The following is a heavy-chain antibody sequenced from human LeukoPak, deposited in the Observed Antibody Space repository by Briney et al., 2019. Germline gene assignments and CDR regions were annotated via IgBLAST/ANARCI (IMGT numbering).Heavy chain of an antibody. CDR1: GGTFSSYT. J-gene: IGHJ3*02. CDR2: IIPILGIA. V-gene: IGHV1-69*02. D-gene: IGHD3-22*01. CDR3: AGMYSWDYYGGSGYYLDAFDI. Sequence: SSVKVSCKASGGTFSSYTISWVRQAPGQGLEWMGGIIPILGIANYAQKFQGRVTITADKSTSTAYMELSSLRSEDTAVYYCAGMYSWDYYGGSGYYLDAFDIWGQGTMVTVSS.